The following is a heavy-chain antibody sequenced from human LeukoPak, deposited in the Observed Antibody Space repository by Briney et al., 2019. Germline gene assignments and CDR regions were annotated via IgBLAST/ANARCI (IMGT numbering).Heavy chain of an antibody. D-gene: IGHD2-21*01. CDR2: IRYDGSNK. CDR1: GFTFSTYG. CDR3: AKAPVTSCRGAYCYPFDS. V-gene: IGHV3-30*02. Sequence: QTGGSLRLSCAASGFTFSTYGMHWVRQAPGKGLEWVAFIRYDGSNKYYADSVKGRFTISRDNSKNTLYLQMNSLRAEDAAVYFCAKAPVTSCRGAYCYPFDSWGQGTLVTVSS. J-gene: IGHJ4*02.